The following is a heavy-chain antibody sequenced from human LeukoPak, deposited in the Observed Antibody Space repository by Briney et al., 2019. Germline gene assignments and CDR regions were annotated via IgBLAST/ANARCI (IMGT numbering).Heavy chain of an antibody. Sequence: PGGSLRLSCAASGFTLNNYAMSWVRQAPGKGLEWVSIINNSGGSTYYADSVKGRFTISRDTSKNTLYLQINSLRVEDTAVYYCIVFGDSNHWGQGTLVTVSS. D-gene: IGHD4-17*01. CDR1: GFTLNNYA. CDR3: IVFGDSNH. CDR2: INNSGGST. V-gene: IGHV3-23*01. J-gene: IGHJ5*02.